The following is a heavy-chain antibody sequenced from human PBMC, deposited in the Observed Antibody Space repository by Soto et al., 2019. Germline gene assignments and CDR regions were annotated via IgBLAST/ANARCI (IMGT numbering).Heavy chain of an antibody. CDR1: GYTFTSYD. J-gene: IGHJ3*02. D-gene: IGHD3-9*01. Sequence: QVQLVQSGAVVKKPGASVKVSCKASGYTFTSYDINWLRQATGQGLEWMGWMNPNSDNKGYAQKFQDRVSMTRNTSISTAYMELSSLRSDDTAVYYCARGGETGDAFDIWGQGTVVTVSS. V-gene: IGHV1-8*01. CDR2: MNPNSDNK. CDR3: ARGGETGDAFDI.